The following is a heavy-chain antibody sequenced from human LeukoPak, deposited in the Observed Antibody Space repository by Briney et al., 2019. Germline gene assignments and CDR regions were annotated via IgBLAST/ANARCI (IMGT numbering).Heavy chain of an antibody. CDR3: ARERRVEVSARQTVAFDM. CDR2: INYTGRT. J-gene: IGHJ3*02. CDR1: GGSFTEYH. V-gene: IGHV4-34*01. Sequence: PSETLSLTCAVYGGSFTEYHWSWIRQPPGKSLEWIGEINYTGRTHYNPSLTSRVTISMDMSERQFSLRLTSVTAADTAVYYCARERRVEVSARQTVAFDMWAQGTMVIVSS. D-gene: IGHD5/OR15-5a*01.